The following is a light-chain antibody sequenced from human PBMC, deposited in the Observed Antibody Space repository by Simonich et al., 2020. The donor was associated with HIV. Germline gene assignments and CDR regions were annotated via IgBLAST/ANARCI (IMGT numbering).Light chain of an antibody. CDR2: EDR. CDR1: SSDIGTYNL. V-gene: IGLV2-23*01. CDR3: CSYAGSSTWV. Sequence: QSALTQPASVSGSPGQSVTISCTGTSSDIGTYNLVSWYQQHPGKVPKLMIYEDRKRPSGVSNRFSGSKSGSTASLTISGLQAEDEADYYCCSYAGSSTWVFGGGTKLTVL. J-gene: IGLJ3*02.